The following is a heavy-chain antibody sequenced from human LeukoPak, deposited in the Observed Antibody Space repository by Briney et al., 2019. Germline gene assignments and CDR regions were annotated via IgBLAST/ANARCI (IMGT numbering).Heavy chain of an antibody. CDR1: GNYW. Sequence: GGSLRLSCAASGNYWMHWVRQAPGKGLEWVSVIYADGGTYYADSVKGRFTMSRDSSRNTLYLQMNNLRVDDTAIYYCGRNLYRTGWKNYLDSWGQGTLVTVSS. V-gene: IGHV3-53*01. J-gene: IGHJ4*02. CDR2: IYADGGT. D-gene: IGHD6-19*01. CDR3: GRNLYRTGWKNYLDS.